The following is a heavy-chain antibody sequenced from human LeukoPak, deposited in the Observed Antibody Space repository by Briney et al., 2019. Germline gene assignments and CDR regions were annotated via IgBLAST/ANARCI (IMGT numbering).Heavy chain of an antibody. J-gene: IGHJ6*02. Sequence: SETLSLTCSVSGGSISSGGYSWSWSRQPPGKGLEWIGYIYHSGSTYYNPSLKSRVTISVDRSKNQFSLKLSSVTAADTAVYYCARVKGPFWSGYTPYYYGMDVWGQGTTVTVSS. CDR1: GGSISSGGYS. CDR3: ARVKGPFWSGYTPYYYGMDV. D-gene: IGHD3-3*01. V-gene: IGHV4-30-2*01. CDR2: IYHSGST.